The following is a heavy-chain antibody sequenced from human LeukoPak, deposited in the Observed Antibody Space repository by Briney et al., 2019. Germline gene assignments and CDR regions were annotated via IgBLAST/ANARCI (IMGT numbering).Heavy chain of an antibody. CDR2: TYYRSTWSY. D-gene: IGHD6-13*01. V-gene: IGHV6-1*01. CDR1: GDSGSSNSGA. J-gene: IGHJ3*01. CDR3: TGRGNLAASGGAFAV. Sequence: SQTLSLTCAIYGDSGSSNSGAWNWIRQSPSRGLEWLGRTYYRSTWSYDYAVSVRGRININPDTSKNQFSLHLNSVTPEDSAVYYCTGRGNLAASGGAFAVWGQGTMVTVSS.